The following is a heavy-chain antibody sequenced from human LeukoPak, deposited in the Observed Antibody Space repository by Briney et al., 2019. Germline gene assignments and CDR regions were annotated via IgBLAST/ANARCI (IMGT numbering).Heavy chain of an antibody. Sequence: GGSLRLSCAASGFTFSSYAMHWVRQAPGKGLEYVSAISSNGGSTYYANSVKGRFTISRDNSKNKLYLQMGSLSAEDMAVYYCARGSGSYYTPTHLFYWGQGTLVTVSS. D-gene: IGHD3-10*01. CDR3: ARGSGSYYTPTHLFY. J-gene: IGHJ4*02. CDR1: GFTFSSYA. CDR2: ISSNGGST. V-gene: IGHV3-64*01.